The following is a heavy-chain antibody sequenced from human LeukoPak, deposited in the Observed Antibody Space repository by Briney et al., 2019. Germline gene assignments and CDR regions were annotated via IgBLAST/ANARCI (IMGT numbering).Heavy chain of an antibody. J-gene: IGHJ3*02. CDR1: GGSIGSDH. CDR3: ASPPSPYHYDSSGYWYAFDI. CDR2: IYYSWST. Sequence: SETLSLTCTVSGGSIGSDHWSWIRQPPRKGLEWIGYIYYSWSTNYNPSLNSRVTISVDTSKNQFSLKLSSVTAAHTAVYYCASPPSPYHYDSSGYWYAFDIWGQGTMVTVSS. D-gene: IGHD3-22*01. V-gene: IGHV4-59*01.